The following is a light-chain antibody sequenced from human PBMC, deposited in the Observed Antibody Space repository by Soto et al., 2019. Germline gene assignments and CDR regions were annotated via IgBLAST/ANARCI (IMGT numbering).Light chain of an antibody. CDR3: HQFCDSAQT. V-gene: IGKV3-20*01. CDR1: QSLSVSY. Sequence: EIVLTQSPGTLSLSPGDRATLSCRASQSLSVSYIAWYQQKPGQAPRLLIYSTSTRAAGIPDRFTGRVSGTHFTLAISRLEPDDFAVYYCHQFCDSAQTFGQGTPVEV. J-gene: IGKJ1*01. CDR2: STS.